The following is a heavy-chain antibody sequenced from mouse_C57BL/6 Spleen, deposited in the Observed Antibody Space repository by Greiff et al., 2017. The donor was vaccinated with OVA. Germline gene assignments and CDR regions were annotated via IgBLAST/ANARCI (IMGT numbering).Heavy chain of an antibody. CDR1: GYAFSSSW. Sequence: VHLVESGPELVKPGASVKISCKASGYAFSSSWMNWVKQRPGKGLEWIGRIYPGDGDTNYNGKFKGKATLTADKSSSTAYMQLSSLTSEDSAVYFCARETTVVAHFDYWGQGTTLTVSS. J-gene: IGHJ2*01. CDR3: ARETTVVAHFDY. D-gene: IGHD1-1*01. CDR2: IYPGDGDT. V-gene: IGHV1-82*01.